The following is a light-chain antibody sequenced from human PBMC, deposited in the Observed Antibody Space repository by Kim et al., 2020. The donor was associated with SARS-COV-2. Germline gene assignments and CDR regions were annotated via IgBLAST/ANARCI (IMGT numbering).Light chain of an antibody. V-gene: IGLV2-14*03. CDR1: NSDIGGYNY. J-gene: IGLJ3*02. CDR3: SSYTSSKTWV. Sequence: QSALTQPASVSGSPGQSITISCTGTNSDIGGYNYVSWYQQHPGKAPKLMIYDVTKRPSGVSNRFSGSKSGNTASLTISGFQADDEADYYCSSYTSSKTWVFGGGTQLTVL. CDR2: DVT.